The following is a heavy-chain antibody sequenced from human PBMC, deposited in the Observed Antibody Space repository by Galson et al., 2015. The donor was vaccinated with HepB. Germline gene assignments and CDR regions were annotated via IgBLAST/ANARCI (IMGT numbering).Heavy chain of an antibody. Sequence: SLRLSCAASGFTFSTYWMSWVRQPPGKGLEWVSCISRNSDYIYYADSVKGRFTISRDNAKNSLYLQMDSLRADDTAIYYCARDWGIAVAGTWWFDPWGQGTLVTVSS. J-gene: IGHJ5*02. V-gene: IGHV3-21*01. CDR2: ISRNSDYI. CDR3: ARDWGIAVAGTWWFDP. CDR1: GFTFSTYW. D-gene: IGHD6-19*01.